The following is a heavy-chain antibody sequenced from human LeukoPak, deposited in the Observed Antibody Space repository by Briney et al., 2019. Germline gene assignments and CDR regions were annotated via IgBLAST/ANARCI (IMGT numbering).Heavy chain of an antibody. CDR3: AKDDCSGGSCYRPVDY. J-gene: IGHJ4*02. CDR1: GFTFSSYW. D-gene: IGHD2-15*01. CDR2: IKQDGSEK. Sequence: PGGSLRLSCAASGFTFSSYWMSWVRRAPGKGLEWVATIKQDGSEKYYVDSVKGRFTISRDNAKNSLFLQMNSLRAEDTAVYYCAKDDCSGGSCYRPVDYWGQGTLVTVSS. V-gene: IGHV3-7*01.